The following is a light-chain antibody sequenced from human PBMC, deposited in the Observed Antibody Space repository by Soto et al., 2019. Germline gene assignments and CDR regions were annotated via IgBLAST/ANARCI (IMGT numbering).Light chain of an antibody. CDR3: GTRDSSLSAGGV. CDR1: SSNIRNNY. V-gene: IGLV1-51*02. J-gene: IGLJ1*01. Sequence: QSVLTQPPSVSAAPGQKVTISCSGSSSNIRNNYVSWYQQLPGTAPKILIYENNKRPSGIPDRFSGSKSGTSATRGITGRQPGDVADYYCGTRDSSLSAGGVFGTGTKLTVL. CDR2: ENN.